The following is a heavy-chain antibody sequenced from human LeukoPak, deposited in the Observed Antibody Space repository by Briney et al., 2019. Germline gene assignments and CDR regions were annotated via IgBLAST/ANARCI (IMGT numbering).Heavy chain of an antibody. CDR3: ARGVGRTTVTTRLYYYYMDV. Sequence: GASVKVSCKASGGTFSSYAISWVRQAPGQGLEWMGIIYPGDSDTRYSPSFQGQVTISADKSISTAYLQWSSLKASDTAMYYCARGVGRTTVTTRLYYYYMDVWGKGTTVTVSS. CDR2: IYPGDSDT. D-gene: IGHD4-17*01. V-gene: IGHV5-51*01. CDR1: GGTFSSYA. J-gene: IGHJ6*03.